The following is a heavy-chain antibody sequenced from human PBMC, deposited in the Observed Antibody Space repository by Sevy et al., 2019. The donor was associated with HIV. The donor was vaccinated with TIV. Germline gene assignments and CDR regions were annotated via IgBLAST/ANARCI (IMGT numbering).Heavy chain of an antibody. D-gene: IGHD3-22*01. Sequence: GGSLRLSCAASGFSFSNYGMHWVSQAPGKGLEWVALIWYDGSSKYYADSVKGRLTISRDNSKNTLSLQMNSLRAEDTAVYYCARGADYFDSSGANFEYWGQGTLVTVSS. CDR1: GFSFSNYG. CDR3: ARGADYFDSSGANFEY. J-gene: IGHJ4*02. CDR2: IWYDGSSK. V-gene: IGHV3-33*01.